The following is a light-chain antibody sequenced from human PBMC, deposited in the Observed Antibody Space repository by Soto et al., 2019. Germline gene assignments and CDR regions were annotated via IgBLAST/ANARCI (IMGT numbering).Light chain of an antibody. CDR1: QSVSSN. J-gene: IGKJ4*01. V-gene: IGKV3-15*01. CDR3: QQYNNWLT. CDR2: GAS. Sequence: EIVMTQSPATLSVSPGERATLSCRASQSVSSNLAWYQQKPGQAPRLLIYGASTRATGIPARFSGSGSGTEFTPTISSLQSEEFAVYYCQQYNNWLTFGGGTKVEIK.